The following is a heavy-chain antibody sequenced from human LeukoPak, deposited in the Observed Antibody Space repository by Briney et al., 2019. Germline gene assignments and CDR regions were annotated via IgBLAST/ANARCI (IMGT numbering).Heavy chain of an antibody. D-gene: IGHD2-15*01. CDR2: IVPIFGTA. Sequence: SVKVSCKASGGTFSSYAISWVRQAPGQGLEWMGGIVPIFGTANYAQKFQGRVTITADKSTSTAYMELSSLRSEDTAVYYCARGDCSGGSCYEKIDYWAREPWSPSPQ. J-gene: IGHJ4*02. CDR3: ARGDCSGGSCYEKIDY. V-gene: IGHV1-69*06. CDR1: GGTFSSYA.